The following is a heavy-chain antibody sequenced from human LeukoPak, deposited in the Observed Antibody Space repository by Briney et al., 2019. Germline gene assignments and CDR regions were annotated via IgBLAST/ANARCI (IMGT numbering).Heavy chain of an antibody. V-gene: IGHV1-24*01. CDR2: FDPEDGET. J-gene: IGHJ4*02. CDR3: ARDGFDY. CDR1: GYTLTELS. Sequence: ASVKVSCKVYGYTLTELSMHWVRQAPGKGLEWMGGFDPEDGETIYAQKFQGRVIMTEDKSTDTAYMELRSLRSDDTAVYYCARDGFDYWGQGTLVTVSS.